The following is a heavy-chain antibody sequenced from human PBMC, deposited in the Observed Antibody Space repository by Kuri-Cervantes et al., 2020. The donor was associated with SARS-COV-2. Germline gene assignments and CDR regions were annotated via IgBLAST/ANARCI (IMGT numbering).Heavy chain of an antibody. CDR3: ATLDGMDV. Sequence: GESLKISCAASGFTFSSYSMNWVRQAPGKGLEWVSSISSSTSYIYYADSVKGRFTISRDNAKNSLYLQMSSLRAEDTAVYYCATLDGMDVWGQGTTVTVSS. CDR2: ISSSTSYI. D-gene: IGHD4-23*01. J-gene: IGHJ6*02. V-gene: IGHV3-21*01. CDR1: GFTFSSYS.